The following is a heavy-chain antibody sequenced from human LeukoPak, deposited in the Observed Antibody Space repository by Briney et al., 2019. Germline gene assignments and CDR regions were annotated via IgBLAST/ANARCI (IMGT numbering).Heavy chain of an antibody. Sequence: GGSLRLSCAASGFTFSGSAMHWVRQASGKGLEWVGRIRSKANSYATAYAASVKGRFTISRDDSKNTAYLQMNSLKTEDTAVYYCTRQGLDSSGYWYSFDYWGQGTLVTVSS. CDR3: TRQGLDSSGYWYSFDY. CDR2: IRSKANSYAT. CDR1: GFTFSGSA. D-gene: IGHD3-22*01. J-gene: IGHJ4*02. V-gene: IGHV3-73*01.